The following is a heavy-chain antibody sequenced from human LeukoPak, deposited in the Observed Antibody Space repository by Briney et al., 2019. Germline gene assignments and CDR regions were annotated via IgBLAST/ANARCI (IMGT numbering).Heavy chain of an antibody. CDR3: TRPRSQGYVDQYYFDY. V-gene: IGHV3-49*04. CDR1: GFTFGDYA. D-gene: IGHD4-17*01. Sequence: GGSLRLSCTASGFTFGDYAMTWVRQAPGKGLEWVGFIRSKAYGGTTEYAASVKDRFTISRDDSKSIAYLQMNSLKTEDTAVYYCTRPRSQGYVDQYYFDYWGQGTLVTVSS. CDR2: IRSKAYGGTT. J-gene: IGHJ4*02.